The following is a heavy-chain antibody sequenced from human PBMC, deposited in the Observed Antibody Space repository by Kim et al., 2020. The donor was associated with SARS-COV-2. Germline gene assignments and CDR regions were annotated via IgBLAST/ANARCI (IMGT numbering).Heavy chain of an antibody. CDR2: IYYSGST. CDR1: GGSISSSSYY. D-gene: IGHD3-9*01. CDR3: ARDPILTGLLTPSNYYYYYGMDV. J-gene: IGHJ6*02. V-gene: IGHV4-39*01. Sequence: SETLSLTCTVSGGSISSSSYYWGWIRQPPGKGLEWIGSIYYSGSTYYNPSLKSRVTISVDTSKNQFSLKLSSVTAADTAVYYCARDPILTGLLTPSNYYYYYGMDVWGQGTTGTVSS.